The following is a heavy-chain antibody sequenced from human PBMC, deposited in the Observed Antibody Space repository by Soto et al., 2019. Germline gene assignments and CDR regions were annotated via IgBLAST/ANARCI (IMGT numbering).Heavy chain of an antibody. CDR1: GYTSAVVV. Sequence: ASVKGARKASGYTSAVVVISWGRNDPGQGLEWMGWVSGNNGASNPAPKVQGRITMTLDTSTGVSYMALRSLRSDDTAIYYCVRDQKYFRVNGNWFDSWGQGTLVTVSS. D-gene: IGHD2-2*01. CDR2: VSGNNGAS. CDR3: VRDQKYFRVNGNWFDS. J-gene: IGHJ5*01. V-gene: IGHV1-18*04.